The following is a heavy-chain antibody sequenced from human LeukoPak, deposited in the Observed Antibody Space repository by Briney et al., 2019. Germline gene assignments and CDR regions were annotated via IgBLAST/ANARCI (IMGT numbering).Heavy chain of an antibody. CDR3: ARGGTTVTPGLLWFDP. CDR1: GGSISSYY. D-gene: IGHD4-17*01. Sequence: SSETLSLTCTVSGGSISSYYWSWIRQPPGKGLEWIGYIYYSGSTNYNPSLKSRVSISVDTSKNQFSLKLSSVTAADTAVYYCARGGTTVTPGLLWFDPWGQGTLVTVSS. V-gene: IGHV4-59*01. J-gene: IGHJ5*02. CDR2: IYYSGST.